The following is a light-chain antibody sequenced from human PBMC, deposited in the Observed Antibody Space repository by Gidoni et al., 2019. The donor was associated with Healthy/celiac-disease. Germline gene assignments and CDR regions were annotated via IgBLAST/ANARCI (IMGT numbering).Light chain of an antibody. CDR1: QSVSSY. CDR3: QQRSNWRST. J-gene: IGKJ4*01. CDR2: DAS. Sequence: EILLTQSPATLSLSTGKRAILSCRASQSVSSYLAWYQQKPGQAPRLLIYDASNRATGIPDRFSGSGSGTDFTLTISRLEPEDFAVYYCQQRSNWRSTFGGGTKVEIK. V-gene: IGKV3-11*01.